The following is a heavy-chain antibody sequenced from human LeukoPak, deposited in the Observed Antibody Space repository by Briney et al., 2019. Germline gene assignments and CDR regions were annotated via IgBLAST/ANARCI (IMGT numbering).Heavy chain of an antibody. J-gene: IGHJ5*02. CDR1: GFTFSSYW. CDR2: IKQDGSEK. Sequence: GGSLRLSCAASGFTFSSYWMSWVRQAPGKGLEWVANIKQDGSEKYYVDSVKGRFTISRDNAKNSLYLQMNSLRAEDTAVYYCARDVRLGELSSDNWFDTWGQGTLVTVSS. V-gene: IGHV3-7*01. CDR3: ARDVRLGELSSDNWFDT. D-gene: IGHD3-16*02.